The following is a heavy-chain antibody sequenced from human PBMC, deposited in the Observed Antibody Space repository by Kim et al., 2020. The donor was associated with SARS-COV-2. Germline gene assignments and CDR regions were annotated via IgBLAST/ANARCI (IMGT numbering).Heavy chain of an antibody. Sequence: SETLSLTCTVSGGSISSNYWSWIRQPPGKGLEWIGYINNIGSTNYNPSLKSRITISSDTSKNQFSLTLRSMTAADTAVYYCARQTFPQRIGAGWDSFDIWGQGTKVTVSS. CDR2: INNIGST. CDR1: GGSISSNY. D-gene: IGHD3-16*01. CDR3: ARQTFPQRIGAGWDSFDI. J-gene: IGHJ3*02. V-gene: IGHV4-59*08.